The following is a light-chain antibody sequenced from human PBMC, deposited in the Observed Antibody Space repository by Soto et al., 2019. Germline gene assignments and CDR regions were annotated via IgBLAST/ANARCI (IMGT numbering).Light chain of an antibody. CDR2: DTS. CDR3: QQYNNWPPIT. CDR1: QSLSNN. Sequence: DIVLTHSPGTLSLSPGERATLSYRASQSLSNNIYLAWYQQKPGQAPRLLIYDTSTRATGIPARFSGSGSGTEFTLTISSLQSEDFAVYYCQQYNNWPPITFGQGTKVDIK. J-gene: IGKJ1*01. V-gene: IGKV3-15*01.